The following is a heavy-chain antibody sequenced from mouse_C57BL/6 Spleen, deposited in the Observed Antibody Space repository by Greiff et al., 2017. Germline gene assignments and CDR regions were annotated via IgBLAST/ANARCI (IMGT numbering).Heavy chain of an antibody. J-gene: IGHJ2*01. CDR1: GYAFSSSW. CDR3: ARSYYSGSSYFDY. D-gene: IGHD1-1*01. CDR2: IYPGDGDT. Sequence: QVQLQQSGPELVKPGASVKISCKASGYAFSSSWMNWVKQRPGKGLEWIGRIYPGDGDTNYNGKFKGKATLTADKSSSTAYMQLSSLTSEDSAVYFCARSYYSGSSYFDYWGQGTTLTVSS. V-gene: IGHV1-82*01.